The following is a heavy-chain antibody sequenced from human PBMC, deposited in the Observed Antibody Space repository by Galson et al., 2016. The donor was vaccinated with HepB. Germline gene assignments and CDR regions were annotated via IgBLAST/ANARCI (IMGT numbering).Heavy chain of an antibody. J-gene: IGHJ4*02. CDR1: GFTFTTYD. CDR3: AKRAGGFGEGQFDH. V-gene: IGHV3-23*01. Sequence: SLRLSCAVSGFTFTTYDMSWVRQAPGKGLEWVSTINGGGDWAPYADSVNGRFIISKDISRNTLYLQMNSLRAEDTAIYYCAKRAGGFGEGQFDHWGPGTLVSVSS. D-gene: IGHD3-10*01. CDR2: INGGGDWA.